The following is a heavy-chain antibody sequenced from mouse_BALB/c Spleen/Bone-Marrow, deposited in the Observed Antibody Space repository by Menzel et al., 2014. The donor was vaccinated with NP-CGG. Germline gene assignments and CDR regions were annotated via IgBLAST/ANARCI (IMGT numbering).Heavy chain of an antibody. CDR2: SRNKAKYYTT. D-gene: IGHD2-10*02. Sequence: EVKLMESGGGLVQPGDSPRLSCATSGFTFSDFYMEWVRQPPGKRLEWIAASRNKAKYYTTEYSASVKGRFIVSRDTSQSVLYLQMNALRAEDTAIYYCARDVGYGNYFVYWGQGTLVTASA. CDR3: ARDVGYGNYFVY. J-gene: IGHJ3*01. CDR1: GFTFSDFY. V-gene: IGHV7-1*02.